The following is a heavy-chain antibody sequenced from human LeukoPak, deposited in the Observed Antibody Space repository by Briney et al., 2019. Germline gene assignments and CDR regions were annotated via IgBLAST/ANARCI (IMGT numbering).Heavy chain of an antibody. V-gene: IGHV4-38-2*02. CDR2: IYHSGST. CDR3: ARGPGYYGSGSYPSVY. Sequence: TPSETLSLTCTVSGYSISSGYYWGWIRQPPGKGLEWIGSIYHSGSTYYNPSLKSRVTISLDTSKNQFSLRLSSVTAADTAVYYCARGPGYYGSGSYPSVYWGQGTLVTVSS. CDR1: GYSISSGYY. J-gene: IGHJ4*02. D-gene: IGHD3-10*01.